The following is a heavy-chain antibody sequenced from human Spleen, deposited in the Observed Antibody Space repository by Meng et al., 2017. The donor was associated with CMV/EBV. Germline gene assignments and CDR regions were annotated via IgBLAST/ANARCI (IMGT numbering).Heavy chain of an antibody. Sequence: ASVKVSCKASGYSFTSYEINWVRQASGQGLEWMGWISAYNGNTNYAQKLQGRVTMTTDTSTTTAYLELRSLRSDDTAVYYCARTHYSHGMDVWGQGTTVTVSS. J-gene: IGHJ6*02. V-gene: IGHV1-18*01. CDR1: GYSFTSYE. CDR3: ARTHYSHGMDV. CDR2: ISAYNGNT.